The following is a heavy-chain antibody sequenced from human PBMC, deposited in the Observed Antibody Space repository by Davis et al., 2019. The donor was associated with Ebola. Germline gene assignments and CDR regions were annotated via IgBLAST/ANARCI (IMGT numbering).Heavy chain of an antibody. D-gene: IGHD2-15*01. Sequence: AASVKVSCKAVGDTLTSYAMTWVRQAPGQGLEWMGGIIPVFRTANYAQKFQGRVTITADESTRTAYMELNGLRSDDTAVYYCARDRGAVVVAATKDYWGQGTLVTVSS. CDR3: ARDRGAVVVAATKDY. J-gene: IGHJ4*02. CDR1: GDTLTSYA. CDR2: IIPVFRTA. V-gene: IGHV1-69*13.